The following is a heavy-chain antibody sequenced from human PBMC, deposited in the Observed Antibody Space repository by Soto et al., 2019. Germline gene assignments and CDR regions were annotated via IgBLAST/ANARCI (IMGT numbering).Heavy chain of an antibody. CDR2: ISYDGTEE. CDR1: GFTFSSFG. CDR3: AKGRFDVVTISPFDH. V-gene: IGHV3-30*18. D-gene: IGHD3-3*02. J-gene: IGHJ4*01. Sequence: PGGSLRLSCAACGFTFSSFGMHWVRQAPGKGLEWVAVISYDGTEEKYADSVKGRATVSRDNSKNTVYLQMNRLRGDDSAIYYCAKGRFDVVTISPFDHWGQGTLVT.